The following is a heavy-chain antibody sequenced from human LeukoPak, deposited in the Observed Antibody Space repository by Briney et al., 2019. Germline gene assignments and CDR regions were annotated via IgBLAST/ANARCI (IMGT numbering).Heavy chain of an antibody. J-gene: IGHJ6*03. Sequence: SVKVSCKASGGTFSSYAISWVRQAPGQGLEWMGGIIPIFGTANCAQKFQGRVTITTDESTSTAYMELSSLRSEDTAVYYCARADSGSYSYYYYMDVWGKGTTVTVSS. V-gene: IGHV1-69*05. CDR1: GGTFSSYA. D-gene: IGHD1-26*01. CDR2: IIPIFGTA. CDR3: ARADSGSYSYYYYMDV.